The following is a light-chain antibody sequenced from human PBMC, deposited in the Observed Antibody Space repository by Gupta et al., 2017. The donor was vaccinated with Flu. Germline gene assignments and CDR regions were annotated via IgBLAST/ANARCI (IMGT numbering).Light chain of an antibody. CDR2: GAS. V-gene: IGKV3D-15*01. CDR1: QSISNN. Sequence: SPANLSVSTGERATLSCRASQSISNNLGWYQQRPGQSPRLIIYGASTRASGVPARFSGSGSGKEFTLSSSSLQSEDFAVYYCQQYNAVYSFGQGTRLEIK. J-gene: IGKJ2*03. CDR3: QQYNAVYS.